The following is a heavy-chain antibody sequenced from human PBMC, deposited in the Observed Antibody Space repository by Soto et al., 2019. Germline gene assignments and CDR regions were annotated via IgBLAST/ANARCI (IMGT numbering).Heavy chain of an antibody. CDR3: TTGPGNRGY. Sequence: EVQLVESGGGLVKPGGSLRLSCAVSGITFSEAWMSWVRQAPGKGLEWVGRIKSKIYDGTTEYAASVKGRFTISRDDSKSTVVLQMNSLKTEDTAVYYCTTGPGNRGYWGQGTLVTVSS. V-gene: IGHV3-15*01. CDR2: IKSKIYDGTT. J-gene: IGHJ4*02. CDR1: GITFSEAW.